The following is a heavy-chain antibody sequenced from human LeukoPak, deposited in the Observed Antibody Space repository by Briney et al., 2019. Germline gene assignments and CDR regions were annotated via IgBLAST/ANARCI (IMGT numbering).Heavy chain of an antibody. D-gene: IGHD2-15*01. CDR1: GFTFSSHW. J-gene: IGHJ4*02. CDR3: ARDLIPDILPWNIVVVVAATAPDY. V-gene: IGHV3-7*01. Sequence: GGSLRLSCAASGFTFSSHWMSWVRQAPGKGLEWVANIKQDGSEKYYVDSVKGRFTISRDNAKNSLYLQMNSLRAEDTDVYYCARDLIPDILPWNIVVVVAATAPDYWGQGTLVTVSS. CDR2: IKQDGSEK.